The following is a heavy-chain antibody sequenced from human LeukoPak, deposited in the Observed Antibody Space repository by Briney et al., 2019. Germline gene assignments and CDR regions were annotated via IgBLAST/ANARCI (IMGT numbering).Heavy chain of an antibody. Sequence: GGSLRLSCAASGFTFSSYAMSWVRQAPGKGLEWVAVISYEKNEEFYADSVKGRSTISRDSSKNTLYLQMNSLRPEDTAVYYCVKGRSGSSYSPSDSWGQGTLVTVSS. CDR2: ISYEKNEE. V-gene: IGHV3-30*18. CDR3: VKGRSGSSYSPSDS. CDR1: GFTFSSYA. J-gene: IGHJ4*02. D-gene: IGHD2-15*01.